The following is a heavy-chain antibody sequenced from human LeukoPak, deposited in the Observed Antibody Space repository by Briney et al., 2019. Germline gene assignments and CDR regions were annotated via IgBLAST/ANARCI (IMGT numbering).Heavy chain of an antibody. V-gene: IGHV3-48*04. CDR2: ISSSSSTI. CDR1: GFTFSSYS. Sequence: GGSLRLSCAASGFTFSSYSMNWVRQAPGKGLEWVSYISSSSSTIYYADSVKGRFTISRDNAKNSLYLQMNSLRAEDTAVYYCASYGDFHDYWGQGTLVTVSS. CDR3: ASYGDFHDY. D-gene: IGHD4-17*01. J-gene: IGHJ4*02.